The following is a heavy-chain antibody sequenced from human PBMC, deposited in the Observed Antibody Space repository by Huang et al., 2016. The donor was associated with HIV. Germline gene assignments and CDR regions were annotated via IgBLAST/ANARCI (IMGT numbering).Heavy chain of an antibody. CDR1: LTCGAVG. D-gene: IGHD1-7*01. J-gene: IGHJ6*02. V-gene: IGHV3-7*01. Sequence: LTCGAVGMGWVGAFPWKGCELVTNKKQGKRENDYGESVKGRFNISRDNAKKFLFLEMKNVSVEDTATYYCATKTAAMDIWGQGTTVTVS. CDR3: ATKTAAMDI. CDR2: KKQGKREN.